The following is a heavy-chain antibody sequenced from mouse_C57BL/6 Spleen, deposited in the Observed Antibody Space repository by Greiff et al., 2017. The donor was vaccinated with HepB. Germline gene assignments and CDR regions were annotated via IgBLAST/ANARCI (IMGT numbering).Heavy chain of an antibody. CDR3: TSRGYAMDY. CDR2: IDPENGDT. CDR1: GFNIKDDY. Sequence: VQLKESGAELVRPGASVKLSCTASGFNIKDDYMHWVKQRPEQGLEWIGWIDPENGDTEYASKFQGKATITADTSSNTAYLQLSSLTSEDTAVYYCTSRGYAMDYWGQGTSVTVSS. J-gene: IGHJ4*01. V-gene: IGHV14-4*01.